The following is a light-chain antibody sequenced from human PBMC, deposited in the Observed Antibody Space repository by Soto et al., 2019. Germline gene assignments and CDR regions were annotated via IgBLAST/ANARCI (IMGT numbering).Light chain of an antibody. CDR1: SSDVGGYNY. V-gene: IGLV2-11*01. J-gene: IGLJ1*01. CDR2: DVS. Sequence: QSALTQPRSVSGSPGQSVTISCTETSSDVGGYNYVSWYQQHSGKAPKFMIYDVSKRPSGVPDRFSGSKSGNTASLTISGLQAEDEADYYCCSYAGSYRYVFGTGTKLTVL. CDR3: CSYAGSYRYV.